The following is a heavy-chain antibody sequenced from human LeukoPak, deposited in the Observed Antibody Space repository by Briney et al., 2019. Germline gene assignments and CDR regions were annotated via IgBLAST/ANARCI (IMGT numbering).Heavy chain of an antibody. CDR1: GGSFSGYY. CDR2: INHSGST. CDR3: AAYCGGDCLENAKGSDAFDI. D-gene: IGHD2-21*02. J-gene: IGHJ3*02. Sequence: SGTLSLTCAVYGGSFSGYYWSWIRQPPGKGLEWVGEINHSGSTNYNPSLKSRVAISVDTSKNQFSLKLSSVIAADTAVYYCAAYCGGDCLENAKGSDAFDIWGQGTMVTVSS. V-gene: IGHV4-34*01.